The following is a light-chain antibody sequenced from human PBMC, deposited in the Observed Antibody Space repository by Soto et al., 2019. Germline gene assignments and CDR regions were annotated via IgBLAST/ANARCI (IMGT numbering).Light chain of an antibody. V-gene: IGKV3-20*01. CDR3: LQYASPLYT. J-gene: IGKJ2*01. CDR1: QSLSSSF. Sequence: VLTQSPGTLSLSPGERATLSCRVSQSLSSSFLAWYQKKPGLAPRLLLYGASNRATGIPDRFSGSGSGTDFTLIISRLEPEDFAVYFCLQYASPLYTFGQGTKLEIK. CDR2: GAS.